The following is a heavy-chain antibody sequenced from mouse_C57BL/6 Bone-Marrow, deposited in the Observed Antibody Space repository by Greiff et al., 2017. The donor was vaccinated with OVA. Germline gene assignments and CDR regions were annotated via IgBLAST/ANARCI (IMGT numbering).Heavy chain of an antibody. CDR2: IDPSDSET. CDR3: ARMYSKYYLDY. J-gene: IGHJ2*01. CDR1: GYTFNSYW. D-gene: IGHD2-5*01. Sequence: QVQLQQPGAEPVRPGSSVKLSCKASGYTFNSYWMHWVKQRPIQGLEWIGNIDPSDSETHYNQKFKDKATLTVDNSSSTAYMQLSSLTSEDSAVYYCARMYSKYYLDYWGQGTTLTVSS. V-gene: IGHV1-52*01.